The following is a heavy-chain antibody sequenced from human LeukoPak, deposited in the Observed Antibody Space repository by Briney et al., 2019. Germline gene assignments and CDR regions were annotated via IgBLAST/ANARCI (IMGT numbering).Heavy chain of an antibody. CDR3: AKGGLGVAGLDYFDY. J-gene: IGHJ4*02. CDR2: IFGDGGST. D-gene: IGHD6-19*01. V-gene: IGHV3-23*01. CDR1: GFTFSSYE. Sequence: GGSLRLSCAASGFTFSSYEMNWVRQAPGKGLEWVSAIFGDGGSTYYADSVKGRFTISRDNSNNTLYLQMNNLRAEDTAVYYCAKGGLGVAGLDYFDYWGQGTLVTVSS.